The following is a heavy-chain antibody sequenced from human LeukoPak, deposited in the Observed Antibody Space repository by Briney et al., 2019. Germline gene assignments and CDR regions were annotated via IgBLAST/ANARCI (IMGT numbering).Heavy chain of an antibody. V-gene: IGHV3-23*01. CDR2: ISGSGDST. D-gene: IGHD6-13*01. J-gene: IGHJ4*02. CDR3: AKGRSSSWFDY. Sequence: GGSLRLSGAASGFTFSTYAVNWVRQAPGKGLEWVSTISGSGDSTYYADSVKGRFTISRDNSKNTLYLQMNSLRAEDTAVYYCAKGRSSSWFDYWGQGTLVTVSS. CDR1: GFTFSTYA.